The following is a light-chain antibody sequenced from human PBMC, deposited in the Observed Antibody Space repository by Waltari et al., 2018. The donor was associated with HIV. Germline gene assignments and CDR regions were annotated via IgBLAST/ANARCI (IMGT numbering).Light chain of an antibody. CDR2: GAS. V-gene: IGKV3-20*01. J-gene: IGKJ5*01. Sequence: EIVLTQSPGTLSLSPGERVTLSCRASQSVSSSSLVWYQQKPGQAPRLLIYGASSRAPGIPDRFSDSGSGTDFTLTISRLDPEDFAVYYCQQYGSSVTFGQGTRLEIK. CDR1: QSVSSSS. CDR3: QQYGSSVT.